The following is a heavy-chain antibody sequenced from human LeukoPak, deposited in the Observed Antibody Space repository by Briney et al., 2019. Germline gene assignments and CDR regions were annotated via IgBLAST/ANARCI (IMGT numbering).Heavy chain of an antibody. CDR2: INPSGGST. J-gene: IGHJ6*02. Sequence: ASVKVSCKASGYTFTSYYMHWVRQAPGQGLEWMGIINPSGGSTSYAQKFKGRVTMTRDTSTSTVYMELSRLRSEDTAVYYCARDLRGYSYYSGMDVWGQGTTVTVSS. CDR1: GYTFTSYY. V-gene: IGHV1-46*01. CDR3: ARDLRGYSYYSGMDV. D-gene: IGHD5-12*01.